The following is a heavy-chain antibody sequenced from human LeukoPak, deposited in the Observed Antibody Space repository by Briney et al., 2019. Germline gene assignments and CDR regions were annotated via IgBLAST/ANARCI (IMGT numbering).Heavy chain of an antibody. CDR1: GYTFTGYY. CDR3: ARDHSLIWFGELLA. Sequence: ASVKVSCKASGYTFTGYYMHWVRQAPGQGLEWMGWINPNSGGTNYAQKFQGRVTMTRDTSISTAYMELSRLRSDDTAVYYCARDHSLIWFGELLAWGQGTLVTVSS. CDR2: INPNSGGT. D-gene: IGHD3-10*01. V-gene: IGHV1-2*02. J-gene: IGHJ5*02.